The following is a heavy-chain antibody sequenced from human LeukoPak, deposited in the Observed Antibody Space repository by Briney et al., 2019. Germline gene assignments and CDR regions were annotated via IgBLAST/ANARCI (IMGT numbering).Heavy chain of an antibody. V-gene: IGHV3-30*04. CDR1: GFPFSGYA. D-gene: IGHD6-25*01. CDR3: ARDRGISSSGSMDV. Sequence: GGSLRLSCAASGFPFSGYAMHWVRQAPGKGREWVAVISYDGSNKYYADSVKGRFTISRDNSKNTLYLQMNSLRAEDTAVYYCARDRGISSSGSMDVWGKGTTVTVSS. CDR2: ISYDGSNK. J-gene: IGHJ6*04.